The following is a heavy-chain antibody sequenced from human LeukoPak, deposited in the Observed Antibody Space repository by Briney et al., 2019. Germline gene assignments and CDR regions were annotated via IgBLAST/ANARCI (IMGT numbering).Heavy chain of an antibody. J-gene: IGHJ4*02. CDR3: ARDGGNYDFWSGKSFDY. CDR1: GGTFSSYA. CDR2: IIPIFGTA. Sequence: SVKVSCKASGGTFSSYAISWVRQAPGQGLEWMGGIIPIFGTANYAQKFQGRVTITTDESTSTAYMELSSLRSEDTAVYYCARDGGNYDFWSGKSFDYWGQGTLVTVSS. D-gene: IGHD3-3*01. V-gene: IGHV1-69*05.